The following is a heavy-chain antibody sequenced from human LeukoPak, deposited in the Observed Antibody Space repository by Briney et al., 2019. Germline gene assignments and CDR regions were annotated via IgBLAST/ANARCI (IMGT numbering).Heavy chain of an antibody. CDR2: ISGTSTYI. CDR3: AKDFSPDY. CDR1: GFTFSSFT. J-gene: IGHJ4*02. Sequence: PGGSLRLSCAASGFTFSSFTMNWVRQAPGKGLEWVSSISGTSTYIHYADSVKGRFTISRDNAKNSLYLQMNSLRAEDTAVYYCAKDFSPDYWGQGTLVTVSS. V-gene: IGHV3-21*01.